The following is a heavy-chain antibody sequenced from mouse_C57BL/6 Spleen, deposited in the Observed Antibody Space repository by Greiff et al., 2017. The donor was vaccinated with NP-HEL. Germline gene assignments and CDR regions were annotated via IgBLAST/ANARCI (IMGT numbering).Heavy chain of an antibody. V-gene: IGHV1-78*01. CDR1: GYTFTDHT. CDR2: IYPRDGST. J-gene: IGHJ3*01. D-gene: IGHD2-2*01. CDR3: ARWDMVTTAWFAY. Sequence: VQLQQSDAELVKPGASVKISCKVSGYTFTDHTIHWMKQRPEQGLEWIGYIYPRDGSTKYNEKFKGKATLTADKSSSTAYMLLSSLTSEDSAVYFCARWDMVTTAWFAYWGQGTLVTVSA.